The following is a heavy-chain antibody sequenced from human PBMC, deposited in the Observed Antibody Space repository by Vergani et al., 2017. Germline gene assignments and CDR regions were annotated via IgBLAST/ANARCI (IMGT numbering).Heavy chain of an antibody. CDR3: TRESGCSGGSCYSDY. CDR1: GFSFGDYA. Sequence: EVQLVESGGGLVPPGRSLRLSCAASGFSFGDYAMTWVRQAPGKGLEWVAFIRNKAYGGTTEYAASVKGRFTISRDDSKRLAYLQLSGLKTEDTAVYYCTRESGCSGGSCYSDYWGQGTLVTVSS. D-gene: IGHD2-15*01. V-gene: IGHV3-49*04. CDR2: IRNKAYGGTT. J-gene: IGHJ4*02.